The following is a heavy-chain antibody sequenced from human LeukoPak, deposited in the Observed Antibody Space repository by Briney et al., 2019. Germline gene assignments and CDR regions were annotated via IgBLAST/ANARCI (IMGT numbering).Heavy chain of an antibody. Sequence: ASVKVSCKASGYTFTSYGISWVRQAPGQGLEWMGWISAYNGNTNYAQKLQGRVTMTTDTSTSTAYMELRSLRSDDTAVYYCARGGYSYGPILLYYYYMDVWGKGTTVTVSS. CDR1: GYTFTSYG. CDR2: ISAYNGNT. D-gene: IGHD5-18*01. J-gene: IGHJ6*03. V-gene: IGHV1-18*01. CDR3: ARGGYSYGPILLYYYYMDV.